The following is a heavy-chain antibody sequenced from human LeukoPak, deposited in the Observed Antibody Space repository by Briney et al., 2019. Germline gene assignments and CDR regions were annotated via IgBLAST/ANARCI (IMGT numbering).Heavy chain of an antibody. D-gene: IGHD3-10*01. CDR1: GYTFTSYG. V-gene: IGHV1-18*01. J-gene: IGHJ4*02. Sequence: ASVKVSCKASGYTFTSYGISWVRQAPGQGLEWMGWISAYNGNTNYAQKLQGRVTMTTDTSTSTAYMELRSLRADDTAVYYCARDRRGSGSYYRNYCDYWGQGTLVTVSS. CDR2: ISAYNGNT. CDR3: ARDRRGSGSYYRNYCDY.